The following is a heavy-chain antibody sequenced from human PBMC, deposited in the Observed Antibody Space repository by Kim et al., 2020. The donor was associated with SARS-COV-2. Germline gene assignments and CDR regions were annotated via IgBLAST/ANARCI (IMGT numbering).Heavy chain of an antibody. CDR3: ASTGLEGY. D-gene: IGHD5-12*01. J-gene: IGHJ4*02. CDR2: GSST. Sequence: GSSTSYADSVKGRFTISRDNAKNTLYLQMNSLRAEDTAVYYCASTGLEGYWGQGTLVTVSS. V-gene: IGHV3-74*01.